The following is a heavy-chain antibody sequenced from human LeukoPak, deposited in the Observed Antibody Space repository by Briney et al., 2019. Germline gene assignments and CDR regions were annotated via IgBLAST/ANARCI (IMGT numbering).Heavy chain of an antibody. J-gene: IGHJ4*02. CDR3: GRGYPVAAKDY. CDR1: GFIFSNYW. D-gene: IGHD2-15*01. Sequence: GGSLRLSCAPSGFIFSNYWTHWVRQVPGKGLVWVSHINGDGTSTSYADSVKGRFTISRDNARNTLYLQMNSLRPEDTAVYYCGRGYPVAAKDYWGQGTLVTVSS. CDR2: INGDGTST. V-gene: IGHV3-74*01.